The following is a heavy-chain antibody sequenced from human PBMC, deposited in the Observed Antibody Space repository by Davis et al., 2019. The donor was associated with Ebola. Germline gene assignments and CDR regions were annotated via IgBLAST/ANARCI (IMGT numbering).Heavy chain of an antibody. J-gene: IGHJ4*02. Sequence: SQTPSLTCAISGDSVPSHSPAWNWIRQSPSSGLEWLGRPYYRSKWYNDYAVSVKSRITINPDTSKNQFSLQLNSVTPEDTAVYYCAREKTTVTTHFDYWGQGTLVTVSS. CDR1: GDSVPSHSPA. CDR2: PYYRSKWYN. CDR3: AREKTTVTTHFDY. D-gene: IGHD4-17*01. V-gene: IGHV6-1*01.